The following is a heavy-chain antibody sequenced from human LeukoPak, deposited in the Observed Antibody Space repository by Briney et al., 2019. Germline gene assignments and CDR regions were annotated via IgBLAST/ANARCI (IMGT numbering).Heavy chain of an antibody. V-gene: IGHV4-59*12. CDR2: IYYSGST. D-gene: IGHD2-15*01. Sequence: SETLSLTCTVSGGSISSYYWSWIRQPPGKGLEWIGYIYYSGSTNYNPSLKSRVTISVDTSKNQFSLKLSSVTAADTAVYYCASVVGGYYYMDVWGKGTTATISS. CDR1: GGSISSYY. CDR3: ASVVGGYYYMDV. J-gene: IGHJ6*03.